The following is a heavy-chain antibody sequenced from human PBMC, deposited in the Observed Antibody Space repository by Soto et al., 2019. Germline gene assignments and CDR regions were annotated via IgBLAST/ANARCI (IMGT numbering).Heavy chain of an antibody. CDR3: AKDRYSSSWYKDY. CDR2: ISYDGSNK. J-gene: IGHJ4*02. CDR1: GFTFSSYG. D-gene: IGHD6-13*01. V-gene: IGHV3-30*18. Sequence: PGGSLRLSCAASGFTFSSYGMHWVRQAPGKGLEWVAVISYDGSNKYYADSVKGRFTISRDNSKNTLYLQMNSLRAEDTAVYYCAKDRYSSSWYKDYWGQGTLVTVSS.